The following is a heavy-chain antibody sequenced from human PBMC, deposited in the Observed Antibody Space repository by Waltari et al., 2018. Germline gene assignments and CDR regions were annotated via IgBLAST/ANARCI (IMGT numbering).Heavy chain of an antibody. D-gene: IGHD3-22*01. J-gene: IGHJ4*02. CDR3: AREGDYYDSSGYYPYY. V-gene: IGHV3-53*01. Sequence: EVQLVESGGGLIQPGGSLRLSCAASGFTVSSNYMSWVRQAPGKGLEWVSVIYSGGSTYYADSVKGRFTISRDNSKNTLYLQMNSLRAEDTAVYYCAREGDYYDSSGYYPYYWGQGTLVTVSS. CDR1: GFTVSSNY. CDR2: IYSGGST.